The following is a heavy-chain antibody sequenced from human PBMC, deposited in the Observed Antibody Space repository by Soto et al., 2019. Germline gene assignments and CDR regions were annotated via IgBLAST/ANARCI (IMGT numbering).Heavy chain of an antibody. Sequence: GESLKISCQASGYSFNSYWIGWVRQLPGKGLEWVGSIYPGDSDTRYSPSLQGQVTISVDKSISTAYLQWSSLKASDTAMYYCARHSGYYYAYWGQGTLVTVSS. CDR1: GYSFNSYW. CDR3: ARHSGYYYAY. V-gene: IGHV5-51*01. D-gene: IGHD3-22*01. CDR2: IYPGDSDT. J-gene: IGHJ4*02.